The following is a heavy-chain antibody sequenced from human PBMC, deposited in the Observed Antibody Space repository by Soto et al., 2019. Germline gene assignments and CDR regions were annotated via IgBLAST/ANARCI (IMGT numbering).Heavy chain of an antibody. D-gene: IGHD3-16*01. CDR3: ARQGSNGAYYYYGMDV. Sequence: PGESLKISCKGSGYRFSSYWIAWVRQMPGKGLEWMGIIYPGDSDTRYSPSFEGQVTISADKSNSTAYLQWSSLKASDTAMYYCARQGSNGAYYYYGMDVWRQGTTVTVSS. J-gene: IGHJ6*02. CDR1: GYRFSSYW. CDR2: IYPGDSDT. V-gene: IGHV5-51*01.